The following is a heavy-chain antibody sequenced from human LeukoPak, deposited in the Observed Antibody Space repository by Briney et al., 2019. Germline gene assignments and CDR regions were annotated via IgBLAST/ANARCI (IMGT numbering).Heavy chain of an antibody. Sequence: GGSLRLSCAASGITFSSYSMNWVRQAPGKGLEWVSSISSSSSYIYYADSVKGRFTISRDNAKNTLYLQMNSLRAEDTAVYYCAREGLGELKKYYYGIDVWGQGTTVTVSS. CDR3: AREGLGELKKYYYGIDV. V-gene: IGHV3-21*01. CDR1: GITFSSYS. CDR2: ISSSSSYI. D-gene: IGHD3-10*01. J-gene: IGHJ6*02.